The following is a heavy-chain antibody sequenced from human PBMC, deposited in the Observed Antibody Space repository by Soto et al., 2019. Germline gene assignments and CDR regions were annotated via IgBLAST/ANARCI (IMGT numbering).Heavy chain of an antibody. J-gene: IGHJ4*02. CDR2: FDPEDGET. Sequence: GASVKVSCKVSGYTLAELSMHWVRQAPGKGLEWMGGFDPEDGETIYAQKFQGRVTMTEDTSTDTAYMELSSLRSEDTAVYYCATRIAVAGLFDYWGQGTLVTVSS. V-gene: IGHV1-24*01. D-gene: IGHD6-19*01. CDR3: ATRIAVAGLFDY. CDR1: GYTLAELS.